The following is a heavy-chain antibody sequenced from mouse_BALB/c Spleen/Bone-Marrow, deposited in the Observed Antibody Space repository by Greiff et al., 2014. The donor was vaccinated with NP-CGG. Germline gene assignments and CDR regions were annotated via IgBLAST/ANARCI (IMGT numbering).Heavy chain of an antibody. V-gene: IGHV3-1*02. D-gene: IGHD2-10*01. CDR3: ARSAYYGSMDY. CDR2: IHYSGST. CDR1: GYSITSGYS. J-gene: IGHJ4*01. Sequence: EVQLQQSGPDLVKPSQSLSLTCTVTGYSITSGYSWHWIRQFPGNKLEWMGYIHYSGSTNYNPSLKSRISITRDTSKNQFFLQLXXXTTEDTATYYCARSAYYGSMDYWGQGTSVTVSS.